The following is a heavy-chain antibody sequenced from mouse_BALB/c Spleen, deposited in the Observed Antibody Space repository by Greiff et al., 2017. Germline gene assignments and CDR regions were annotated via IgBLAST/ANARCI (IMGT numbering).Heavy chain of an antibody. D-gene: IGHD1-1*01. V-gene: IGHV1-69*02. CDR2: IDPSDSYT. CDR3: ARPTTVVAHFDY. J-gene: IGHJ2*01. CDR1: GYTFTSYW. Sequence: QVQLQQPGAELVKPGASVKLSCKASGYTFTSYWMHWVKQRPGQGLEWIGEIDPSDSYTNYNQKFKGKATLTVDKSSSTAYMQLSSLTSEDSAVYYCARPTTVVAHFDYWGQGTTLTVSS.